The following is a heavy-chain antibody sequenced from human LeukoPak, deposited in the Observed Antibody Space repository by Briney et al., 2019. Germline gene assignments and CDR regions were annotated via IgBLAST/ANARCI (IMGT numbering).Heavy chain of an antibody. Sequence: SETLSLTCAVYGGCFSGYYWTWIRQPPGKGLEWIGEINHSGSTNYNPSLKSRVTISVDTSKSQFSLKLSSVTAADTATYLCARRGLRFLESVKYSWFDPWGQGTLVTVSS. CDR2: INHSGST. CDR3: ARRGLRFLESVKYSWFDP. V-gene: IGHV4-34*01. J-gene: IGHJ5*02. CDR1: GGCFSGYY. D-gene: IGHD3-3*01.